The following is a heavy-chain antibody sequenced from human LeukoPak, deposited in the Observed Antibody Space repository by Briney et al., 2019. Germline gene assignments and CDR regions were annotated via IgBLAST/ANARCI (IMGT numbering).Heavy chain of an antibody. J-gene: IGHJ5*02. D-gene: IGHD5-12*01. CDR3: ARPRSVRWLGAFDP. CDR2: IHASGTT. V-gene: IGHV4-59*08. Sequence: SETPSLTRTLSGGSLTSFYWSWIGQAPGKGLEWIGYIHASGTTNYIPPPTSRVTISVDTSKSQFSLKLRSVTAAGTAVYYCARPRSVRWLGAFDPWGQGTLVAISS. CDR1: GGSLTSFY.